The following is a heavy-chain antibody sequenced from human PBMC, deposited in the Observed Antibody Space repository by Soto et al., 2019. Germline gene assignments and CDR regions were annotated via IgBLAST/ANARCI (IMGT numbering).Heavy chain of an antibody. CDR1: GFTFSSYA. Sequence: GGSLRLSCAASGFTFSSYAMHWVRQASGKGLEWVAVISYDGSNKSYADSVKGRFTISRDNSKNTLYLQMNSLRAEDTAVYYCARVSTVVTPLTPPTYWGQGTLVTVSS. CDR2: ISYDGSNK. D-gene: IGHD4-17*01. CDR3: ARVSTVVTPLTPPTY. V-gene: IGHV3-30-3*01. J-gene: IGHJ4*02.